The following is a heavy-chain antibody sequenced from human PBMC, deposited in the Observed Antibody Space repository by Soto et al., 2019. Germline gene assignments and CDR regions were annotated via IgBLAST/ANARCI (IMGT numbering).Heavy chain of an antibody. V-gene: IGHV3-74*01. CDR3: ARLSKRDDAFDI. Sequence: GESLKISCAASGFTFSSYWMHWVRQAPGKGLVWVSCINSDGSSTSYADSVKGRFTISRDNAKNTLYLQMNSLRAEDTAVYYCARLSKRDDAFDIWGQGTMVTVSS. CDR2: INSDGSST. J-gene: IGHJ3*02. CDR1: GFTFSSYW.